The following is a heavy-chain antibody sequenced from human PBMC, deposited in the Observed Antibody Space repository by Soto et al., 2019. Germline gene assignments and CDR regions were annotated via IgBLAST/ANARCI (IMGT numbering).Heavy chain of an antibody. J-gene: IGHJ4*02. CDR2: MDWDGGNT. Sequence: EVQLVESGGVVVQPGGSLRLSCAASGFTFGDYTMHWVRQAPGKGLEWVSLMDWDGGNTYYADSVKGRFTISRDNSKNALYLQMKSLRTEETAFYYCAKDIAGSGWYFLDYWGPGTLVTVSS. V-gene: IGHV3-43*01. CDR3: AKDIAGSGWYFLDY. D-gene: IGHD6-19*01. CDR1: GFTFGDYT.